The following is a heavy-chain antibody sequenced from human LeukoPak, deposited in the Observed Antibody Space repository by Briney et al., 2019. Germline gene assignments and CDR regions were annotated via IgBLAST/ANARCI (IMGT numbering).Heavy chain of an antibody. CDR1: GYTFTTYG. J-gene: IGHJ5*02. CDR3: ARDWLVVPAAGNWFDP. CDR2: INPNSGGT. D-gene: IGHD2-2*01. Sequence: ASVKVSCKTSGYTFTTYGISWVRQAPGQGLEWMGWINPNSGGTNYAQKFQGRVTMTRDTSISTAYMELSRLRSDDTAVYYCARDWLVVPAAGNWFDPWGQGTLVTVSS. V-gene: IGHV1-2*02.